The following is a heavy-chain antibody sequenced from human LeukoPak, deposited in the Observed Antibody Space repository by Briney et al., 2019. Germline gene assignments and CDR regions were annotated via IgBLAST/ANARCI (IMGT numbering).Heavy chain of an antibody. Sequence: SETLSLTCAVSGGSFSAYYWTWIRQPPGKGLEWIGEINHSGSANYNPSLKSRVTISLDTSKSQFSLKLSSVTAADTAVYYCARGQGTVTTHWGQGTLVTVSS. J-gene: IGHJ4*02. CDR2: INHSGSA. D-gene: IGHD4-17*01. CDR3: ARGQGTVTTH. V-gene: IGHV4-34*01. CDR1: GGSFSAYY.